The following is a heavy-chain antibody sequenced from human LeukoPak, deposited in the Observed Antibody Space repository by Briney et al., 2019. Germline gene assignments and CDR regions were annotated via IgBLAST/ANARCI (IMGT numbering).Heavy chain of an antibody. Sequence: ASVKVSCKASGYTFTSYDINWVRQATGPGLEWMGWMNPNSGNTGYAQKCQGRVNMPRNTTISRAYTQRSSLRSPDTAVHYCARGKTRDQQSGYWGQGTLVTASS. CDR2: MNPNSGNT. CDR3: ARGKTRDQQSGY. D-gene: IGHD6-13*01. J-gene: IGHJ4*02. V-gene: IGHV1-8*01. CDR1: GYTFTSYD.